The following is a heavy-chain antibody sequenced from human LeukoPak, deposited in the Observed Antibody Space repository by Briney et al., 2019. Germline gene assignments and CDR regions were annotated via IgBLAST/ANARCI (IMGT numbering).Heavy chain of an antibody. V-gene: IGHV3-74*01. Sequence: GGSLRLSCAASGFTFSNYWMHWVRQTPGKGPEWVSRIDPDGSSTTYADSVKGRFTVSRDNAKNSLYLQMNSLRAEDTAVYYCALGGRGQGTLVTVSS. D-gene: IGHD7-27*01. CDR3: ALGG. J-gene: IGHJ4*02. CDR2: IDPDGSST. CDR1: GFTFSNYW.